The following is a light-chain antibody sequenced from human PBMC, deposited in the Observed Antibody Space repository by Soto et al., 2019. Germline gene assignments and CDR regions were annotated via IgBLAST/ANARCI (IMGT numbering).Light chain of an antibody. J-gene: IGKJ1*01. CDR2: GAS. Sequence: IVLTQSPGTVSLSPGERATLSCRASQSGSSSYLAWYQQGPGQAPRLLIFGASTRATGIPDRFSGSGSGTDFTLTISRLEPEDSAVYFCQHYGSSQWTFGQWTFGQGTKVEI. CDR3: QHYGSSQWTFGQWT. CDR1: QSGSSSY. V-gene: IGKV3-20*01.